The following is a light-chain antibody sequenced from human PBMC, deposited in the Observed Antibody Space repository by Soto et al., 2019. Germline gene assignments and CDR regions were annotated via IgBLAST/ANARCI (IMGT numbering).Light chain of an antibody. V-gene: IGLV2-14*01. J-gene: IGLJ2*01. CDR2: DVS. CDR3: SSYTSSRTYVV. Sequence: QSVLTQPASVSGSPGQSITISCTGTSSDVGGYNYVSWYQQHPGKAPKLMIYDVSNRPSGVSNRFSGSKSGNTASLTISGLQGEGEADYYCSSYTSSRTYVVFRRGTKLTVL. CDR1: SSDVGGYNY.